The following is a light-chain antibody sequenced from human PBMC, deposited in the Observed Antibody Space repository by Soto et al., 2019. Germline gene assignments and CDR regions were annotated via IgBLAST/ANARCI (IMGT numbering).Light chain of an antibody. V-gene: IGKV3-20*01. Sequence: EIVLTHSPGTLSLSPGERATLSCRASQSVSSSYLAWYQQKPGQAPRLLIYGASSRATGIPDRLSGSGSGTDFTLTISRVEPEDFAVYYCHQYGSSPWTFGQGTKVDIK. CDR3: HQYGSSPWT. CDR2: GAS. J-gene: IGKJ1*01. CDR1: QSVSSSY.